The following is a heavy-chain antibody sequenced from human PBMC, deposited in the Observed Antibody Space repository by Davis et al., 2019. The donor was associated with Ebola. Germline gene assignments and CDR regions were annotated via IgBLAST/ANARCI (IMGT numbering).Heavy chain of an antibody. Sequence: SETLSLTCTVSGDSMSDYYYNWIRQPPGRGLEWIGNIYYSGTTNLNPSLKSRVTISGDTSKNQFSLKLNSVTAADTAMYYCATTPRYSSRGAYFDYWSQGTLVTVSS. J-gene: IGHJ4*02. CDR3: ATTPRYSSRGAYFDY. V-gene: IGHV4-59*01. CDR2: IYYSGTT. D-gene: IGHD4-11*01. CDR1: GDSMSDYY.